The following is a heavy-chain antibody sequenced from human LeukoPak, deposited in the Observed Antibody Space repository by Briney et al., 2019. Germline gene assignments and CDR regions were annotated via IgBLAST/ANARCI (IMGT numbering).Heavy chain of an antibody. V-gene: IGHV1-18*01. CDR2: INAYLRQT. CDR3: ARDLSSGWNDY. Sequence: ASVKVSCKASGYTFTSYGISWVRQAPGQGLEWMGWINAYLRQTTYAQKFQDRVTMTTDTSTSTAYMELSSLTSDDTAAYYCARDLSSGWNDYWGQGTLVTVSS. J-gene: IGHJ4*02. D-gene: IGHD6-19*01. CDR1: GYTFTSYG.